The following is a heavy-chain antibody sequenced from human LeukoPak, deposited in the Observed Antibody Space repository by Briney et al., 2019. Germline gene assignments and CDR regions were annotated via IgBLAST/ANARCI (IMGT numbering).Heavy chain of an antibody. Sequence: ASVKVSCKASGYTFTGYYMHWVRQAPGQGLEWMGWINPNSGGTNYAQKFQGRVTMTRDTSISTAYMELSRLRSDDTAVYYCARNEYSSSPSLMGYWGQGTLVTVSS. CDR2: INPNSGGT. CDR3: ARNEYSSSPSLMGY. CDR1: GYTFTGYY. V-gene: IGHV1-2*02. D-gene: IGHD6-6*01. J-gene: IGHJ4*02.